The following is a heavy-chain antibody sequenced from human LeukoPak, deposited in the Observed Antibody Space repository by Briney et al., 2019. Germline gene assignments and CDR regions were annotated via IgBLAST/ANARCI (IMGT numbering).Heavy chain of an antibody. J-gene: IGHJ6*03. Sequence: ASVKVSCKASGGTFSSYAISWVRQAPGQGLEWMGGIIPILGTANYAQKFQGRVTITTDESTSTAYMELSSLRSEDTAVYYCARGVVVPAGNYMDVWGKGTTVTVSS. CDR2: IIPILGTA. V-gene: IGHV1-69*05. D-gene: IGHD2-2*01. CDR3: ARGVVVPAGNYMDV. CDR1: GGTFSSYA.